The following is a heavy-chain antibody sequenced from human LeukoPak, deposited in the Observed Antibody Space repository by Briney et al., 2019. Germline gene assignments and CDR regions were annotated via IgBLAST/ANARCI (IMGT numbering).Heavy chain of an antibody. CDR3: ARGNMWDYRRYYYYMDV. V-gene: IGHV4-34*01. J-gene: IGHJ6*03. D-gene: IGHD4-11*01. Sequence: PSETLSLTCAVYGGSFSNYYWSWIRQPPGKGLEWIGEINHSGSTNYNPSLKSRVTISVDTSKNQFSLKLNSVTAADTAIYYCARGNMWDYRRYYYYMDVWGKGTTVTVSS. CDR1: GGSFSNYY. CDR2: INHSGST.